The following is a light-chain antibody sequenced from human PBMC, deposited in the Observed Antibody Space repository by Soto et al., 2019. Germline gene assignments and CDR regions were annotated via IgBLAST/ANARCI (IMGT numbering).Light chain of an antibody. J-gene: IGKJ1*01. CDR2: AAS. V-gene: IGKV1-17*01. Sequence: DIQRTQSPSSLSASVEDRVIITCRASQSISNHLGWYQQKPGKAPKRLIYAASSLQSGVPSRFSGSGSGTEFTLTISSLQPEDFATYYCLQQNSYPQTFGQGTKVDIK. CDR3: LQQNSYPQT. CDR1: QSISNH.